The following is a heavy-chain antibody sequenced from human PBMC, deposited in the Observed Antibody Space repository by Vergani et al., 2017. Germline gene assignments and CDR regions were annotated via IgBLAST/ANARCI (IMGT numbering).Heavy chain of an antibody. CDR2: IYHSGST. V-gene: IGHV4-38-2*01. CDR3: ARKGYYDTLGAPGFDL. J-gene: IGHJ2*01. Sequence: QVQLQESGPGLVKPSETLSLTCAVSGYSISSGYYWGWIRQPPGKRLEWIGSIYHSGSTYYNPSLKSRITISVDTSKNQFSLKLSSVTAADTAVYYCARKGYYDTLGAPGFDLWGRGTLVTVSS. D-gene: IGHD3-22*01. CDR1: GYSISSGYY.